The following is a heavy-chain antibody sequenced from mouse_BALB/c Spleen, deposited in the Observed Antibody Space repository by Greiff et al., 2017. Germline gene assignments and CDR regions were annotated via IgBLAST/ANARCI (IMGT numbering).Heavy chain of an antibody. V-gene: IGHV5-12-2*01. CDR1: GFTFSSYT. CDR3: ARYGAATSAMDY. J-gene: IGHJ4*01. Sequence: DVMLVESGGGLVQPGGSLKLSCAASGFTFSSYTMSWVRQTPEKRLEWVAYISNGGGSTYYPDTVKGRFTISRDNAKNTLYLQMSSLKSEDTAMYYCARYGAATSAMDYWGQGTSVTVSS. D-gene: IGHD1-2*01. CDR2: ISNGGGST.